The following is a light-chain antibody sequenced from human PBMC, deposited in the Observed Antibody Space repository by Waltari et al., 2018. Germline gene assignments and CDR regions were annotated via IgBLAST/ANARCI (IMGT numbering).Light chain of an antibody. CDR2: EDN. Sequence: QSVLTQPPSVSAAPGQKVPISCAGSTPNIGNDYVSWYQQFPGTAPKLLIYEDNGRPSGIPDRFSGSKSGDTATLGITGLQAGDEANYYCGTWDSSLGIGVFGGGTRVTVL. J-gene: IGLJ3*02. V-gene: IGLV1-51*01. CDR3: GTWDSSLGIGV. CDR1: TPNIGNDY.